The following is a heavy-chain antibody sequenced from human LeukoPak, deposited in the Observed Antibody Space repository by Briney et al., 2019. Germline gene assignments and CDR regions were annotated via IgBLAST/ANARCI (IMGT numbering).Heavy chain of an antibody. D-gene: IGHD5-18*01. CDR2: IYYSGST. Sequence: SETLSLTCTVSGGSISSYYWSWIRQPPGKGLEWIGYIYYSGSTNYNPSLKSRVTISVDTSKNQFSLKLSSVTAADTAVFYCARKLRGYSYVDYWGQGTLVTVSS. CDR1: GGSISSYY. V-gene: IGHV4-59*01. J-gene: IGHJ4*02. CDR3: ARKLRGYSYVDY.